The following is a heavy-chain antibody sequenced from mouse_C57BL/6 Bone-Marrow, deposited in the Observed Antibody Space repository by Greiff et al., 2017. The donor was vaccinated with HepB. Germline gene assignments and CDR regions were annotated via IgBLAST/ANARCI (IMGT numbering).Heavy chain of an antibody. CDR1: GYSITSGYY. CDR3: ARGGDYSNSFAY. Sequence: EVKLQESGPGLVKPSQSLSLTCSVTGYSITSGYYWNWIRQFPGNKLEWMGYISYDGSNNYNPSIKNQISITRDTSKNQFFLKLNSVTTEDTATYYCARGGDYSNSFAYWGQGTLVTVSA. D-gene: IGHD2-5*01. V-gene: IGHV3-6*01. J-gene: IGHJ3*01. CDR2: ISYDGSN.